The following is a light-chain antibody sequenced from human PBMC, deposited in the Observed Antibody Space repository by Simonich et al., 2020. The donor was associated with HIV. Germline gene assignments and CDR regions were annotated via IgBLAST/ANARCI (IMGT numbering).Light chain of an antibody. V-gene: IGKV4-1*01. CDR2: CAS. Sequence: DIVMTQSPDSLAVSLGERATINCKSSQSVLYSSNNKKYLAWYQQKPGQPPKLLIYCASSRESGVPDRFSGSGSGTDFTLTISSLQAEDVAVYYCQQYYSTPRTFGQGTKVEIK. J-gene: IGKJ1*01. CDR3: QQYYSTPRT. CDR1: QSVLYSSNNKKY.